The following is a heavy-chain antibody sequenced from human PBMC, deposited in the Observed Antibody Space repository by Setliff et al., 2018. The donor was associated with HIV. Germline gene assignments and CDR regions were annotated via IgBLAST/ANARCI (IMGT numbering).Heavy chain of an antibody. J-gene: IGHJ5*02. V-gene: IGHV3-66*01. Sequence: GGSLRLSCAASGLTLSNSAMTWVRQKPGRGLEWVSLIQSGGIIYYADSVKGRFTISRDNAKNTLYLQMNSLRAEDTAVYYCARGPLRTTPADNWFDPWGQGTLVTVSS. CDR2: IQSGGII. D-gene: IGHD2-15*01. CDR3: ARGPLRTTPADNWFDP. CDR1: GLTLSNSA.